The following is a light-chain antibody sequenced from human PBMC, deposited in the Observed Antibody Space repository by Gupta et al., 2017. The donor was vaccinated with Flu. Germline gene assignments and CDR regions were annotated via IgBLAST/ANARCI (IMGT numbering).Light chain of an antibody. CDR2: EVS. CDR1: SSDVGGYNY. V-gene: IGLV2-14*01. Sequence: QSALTQPASASASPGQSITISCTGTSSDVGGYNYVSWYQQHPGKAPKLMIYEVSNRPAGVSSRFSGSKSGNTASLTISGRQAEDEADYYCSSYTSSSTVVFGGGTKLTVL. CDR3: SSYTSSSTVV. J-gene: IGLJ2*01.